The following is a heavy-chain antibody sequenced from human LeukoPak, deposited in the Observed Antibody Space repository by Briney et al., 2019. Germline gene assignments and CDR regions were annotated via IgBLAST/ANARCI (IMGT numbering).Heavy chain of an antibody. CDR1: GFTVSSNY. CDR3: ARQVVGYFDY. J-gene: IGHJ4*02. CDR2: IYSGGST. D-gene: IGHD2-2*01. Sequence: PGGSLRLSCAASGFTVSSNYMSWVRQAPGKGLEWVSVIYSGGSTYYADSVKGRFTISRDNSKNTLYLQMNSLGAEDTAVYYCARQVVGYFDYWGQGTLVTVSS. V-gene: IGHV3-53*01.